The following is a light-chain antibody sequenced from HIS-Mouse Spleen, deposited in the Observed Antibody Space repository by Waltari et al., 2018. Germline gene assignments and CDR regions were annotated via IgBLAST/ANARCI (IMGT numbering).Light chain of an antibody. CDR2: EDS. J-gene: IGLJ3*02. V-gene: IGLV3-10*01. CDR3: YSTDSSGNHRRV. CDR1: ALPKKY. Sequence: SYELTQPPSVSVSPGQTARITCSGAALPKKYAYWYQQTSGQAPVLVIYEDSKRPSGIPERFSGSSSGTMATLTISGAQVEDEADYYCYSTDSSGNHRRVFGGGTKLTVL.